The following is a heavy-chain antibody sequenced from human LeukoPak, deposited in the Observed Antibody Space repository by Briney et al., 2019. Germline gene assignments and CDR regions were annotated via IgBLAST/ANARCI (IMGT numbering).Heavy chain of an antibody. CDR3: ARGIAAAGTHLDY. CDR1: GGSISSSGYF. CDR2: IDSSGTT. Sequence: SETLSLTCTVSGGSISSSGYFWGWIRQPPGKGLVYFASIDSSGTTYYNPHLQCRVTISVDTSKNQFSLKLSSVTAADTAVYYCARGIAAAGTHLDYWGQGTLVTVSS. V-gene: IGHV4-39*07. D-gene: IGHD6-13*01. J-gene: IGHJ4*02.